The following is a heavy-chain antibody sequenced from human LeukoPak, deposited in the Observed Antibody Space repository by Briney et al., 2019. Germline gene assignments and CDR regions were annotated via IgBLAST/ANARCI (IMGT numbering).Heavy chain of an antibody. Sequence: SETLSLTCTVSGGSISRGSYFWSWIRQPAGKGLEWIGRFYTSATPNYNPSLKSRVTISVDTSRNQLSLKLSSLTAADTAVYYCARGGIPDYWGQGILVTVSS. J-gene: IGHJ4*02. D-gene: IGHD2-21*01. CDR1: GGSISRGSYF. V-gene: IGHV4-61*02. CDR3: ARGGIPDY. CDR2: FYTSATP.